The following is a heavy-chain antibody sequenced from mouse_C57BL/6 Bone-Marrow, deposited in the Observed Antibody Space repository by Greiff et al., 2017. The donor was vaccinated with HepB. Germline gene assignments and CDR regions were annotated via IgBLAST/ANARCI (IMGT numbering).Heavy chain of an antibody. CDR2: ISDGGSYT. CDR3: ARVVLRYYFDY. J-gene: IGHJ2*01. CDR1: GFTFSSYA. Sequence: DVKLVESGGGLVKPGGSLKLSCAASGFTFSSYAMSWVRQTPEKRLEWVATISDGGSYTYYPDNVKGRFTISRDNAKNNLYLQRSHLKSEDTAMYYCARVVLRYYFDYWGQGTTLTVSS. D-gene: IGHD1-1*01. V-gene: IGHV5-4*03.